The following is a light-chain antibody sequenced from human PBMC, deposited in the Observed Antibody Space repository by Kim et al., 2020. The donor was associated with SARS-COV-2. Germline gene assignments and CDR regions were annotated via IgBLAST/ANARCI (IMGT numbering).Light chain of an antibody. CDR1: QSITNY. Sequence: DIQMTQSPSSLSASVGDRVTITCRASQSITNYLNWYQQKPRKAPKLLISAASSLQSGVPSRFSGSGSGTDFTLTISSLQPEDFATYYCQQSYSTPITFGQVTRLEIK. V-gene: IGKV1-39*01. CDR2: AAS. J-gene: IGKJ5*01. CDR3: QQSYSTPIT.